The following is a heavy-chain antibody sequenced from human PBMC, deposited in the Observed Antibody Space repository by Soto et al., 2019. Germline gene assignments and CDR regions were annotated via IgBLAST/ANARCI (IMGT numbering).Heavy chain of an antibody. CDR2: IYHSGGT. J-gene: IGHJ4*02. CDR1: GGSISSGGYS. D-gene: IGHD6-19*01. V-gene: IGHV4-30-2*01. CDR3: GRSIAVAEYYFDY. Sequence: QLQLQESGAGLVKPSQTLSLTCAVSGGSISSGGYSWSWIGPPPGKGLERMGYIYHSGGTYYNPSLKSRGTITVASYTTQYSQKLSCVTAADTAVYYCGRSIAVAEYYFDYWGQGTLVTVSS.